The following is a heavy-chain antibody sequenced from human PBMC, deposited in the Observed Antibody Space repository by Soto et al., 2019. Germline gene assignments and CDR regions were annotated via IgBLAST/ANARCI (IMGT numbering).Heavy chain of an antibody. V-gene: IGHV4-31*03. J-gene: IGHJ3*02. Sequence: KTSETLSLTCTVSGGSISSGGYYWSWIRQHPGKGLEWIGYIYYSGSTYYNPSLKSRVTISVDTSKNQFSLKLSSVTAADTAVYYCARQRDSTEGGAFDIWGQGTMVTVSS. CDR2: IYYSGST. D-gene: IGHD3-16*01. CDR3: ARQRDSTEGGAFDI. CDR1: GGSISSGGYY.